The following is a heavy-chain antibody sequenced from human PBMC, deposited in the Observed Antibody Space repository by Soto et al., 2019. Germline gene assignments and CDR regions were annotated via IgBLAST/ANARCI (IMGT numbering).Heavy chain of an antibody. CDR3: AKDIGFQQHLFVFDN. CDR2: ILPIFTTA. J-gene: IGHJ4*02. CDR1: GGTYSNYA. D-gene: IGHD6-13*01. Sequence: SVKVSCKASGGTYSNYAFSWVRQAPGQGLEWMGGILPIFTTATYAPKFQDRVTITADESTSTVYMDLSSLRSEDTALYYCAKDIGFQQHLFVFDNWGQGTLFAVSS. V-gene: IGHV1-69*13.